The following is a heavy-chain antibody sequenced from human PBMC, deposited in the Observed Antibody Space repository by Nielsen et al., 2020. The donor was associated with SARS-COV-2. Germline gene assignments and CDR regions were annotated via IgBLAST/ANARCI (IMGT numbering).Heavy chain of an antibody. CDR2: INPSGSGT. CDR1: GFTFSSTY. J-gene: IGHJ5*02. V-gene: IGHV3-74*01. Sequence: GESLKISCSASGFTFSSTYMDWVRQAPGQGLVWVSRINPSGSGTAYADSVKGRFAVSRDNAENTVVLQIHSLRVEDTAVYYCARSSDRGGQQLVRGWFDPWGQGTLVTVSS. CDR3: ARSSDRGGQQLVRGWFDP. D-gene: IGHD6-13*01.